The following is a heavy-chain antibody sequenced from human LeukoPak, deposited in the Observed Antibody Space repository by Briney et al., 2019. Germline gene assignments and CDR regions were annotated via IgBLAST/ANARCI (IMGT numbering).Heavy chain of an antibody. D-gene: IGHD3-3*01. CDR3: ARGRDTYYDFWSGYNSWFDP. J-gene: IGHJ5*02. Sequence: ASVKLSCKASGGTFSSYAISWVRQAPGQGLEWMGGIIPIFGTANYAQKFQGRVTITADESTSTAYMELSSLRSEDTAVYYCARGRDTYYDFWSGYNSWFDPWGQGTLVTVSS. CDR1: GGTFSSYA. CDR2: IIPIFGTA. V-gene: IGHV1-69*01.